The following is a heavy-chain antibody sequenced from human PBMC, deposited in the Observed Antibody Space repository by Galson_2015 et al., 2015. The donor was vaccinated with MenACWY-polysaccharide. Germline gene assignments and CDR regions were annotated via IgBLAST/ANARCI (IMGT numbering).Heavy chain of an antibody. CDR2: IYPGDSDT. J-gene: IGHJ2*01. V-gene: IGHV5-51*01. Sequence: QSGAEVKKPGESLKISCKGSGYSFTSYWIGWVRQMPGKGLEWMGIIYPGDSDTRYSPSFQGQVTISADKSISTAYLQWSSLKAWVNAMDSATCSSRGGVIAGGWYFDLWGRGTLVTVSS. D-gene: IGHD2-15*01. CDR1: GYSFTSYW. CDR3: TCSSRGGVIAGGWYFDL.